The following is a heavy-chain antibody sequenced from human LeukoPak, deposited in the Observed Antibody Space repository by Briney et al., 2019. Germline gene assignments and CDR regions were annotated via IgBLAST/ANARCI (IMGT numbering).Heavy chain of an antibody. J-gene: IGHJ4*02. Sequence: GGSLRLSCVVPGFTFSESWMSWVRQAPGKGLGWVASLNLDGSDKYYVDSVKGRFTISRDNAKNSLYLQMDSLRVEDTAVYYCAKGKRYPDYWGQGTLVTVSS. D-gene: IGHD1-1*01. CDR1: GFTFSESW. CDR2: LNLDGSDK. CDR3: AKGKRYPDY. V-gene: IGHV3-7*03.